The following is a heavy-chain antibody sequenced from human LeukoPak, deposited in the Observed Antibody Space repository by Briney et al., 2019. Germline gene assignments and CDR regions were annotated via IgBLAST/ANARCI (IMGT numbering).Heavy chain of an antibody. CDR2: ISHSGAA. J-gene: IGHJ4*02. CDR1: GGSITSSKW. V-gene: IGHV4-4*02. Sequence: SETLSLTCAVSGGSITSSKWWSWVRQSSGKGLEWIGEISHSGAANHNPSLKSRVTISVDKSKDKFPLELTSVTAADTAVYYCARHQMGANTFDYWGRGTLVTVSS. CDR3: ARHQMGANTFDY. D-gene: IGHD1-26*01.